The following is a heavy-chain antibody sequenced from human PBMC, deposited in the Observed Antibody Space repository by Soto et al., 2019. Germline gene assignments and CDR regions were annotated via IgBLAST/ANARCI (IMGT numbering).Heavy chain of an antibody. Sequence: YSGTGCSFLDFWIAWVSKKPGKGLEWMGIIYPDDSESRYSPSFEGQVTISADKSISTAYLQWNSLKASDTAMYYCAGGGVRGVITRTRDYYGMDVWGQGTTVTVSS. D-gene: IGHD3-10*01. CDR1: GCSFLDFW. CDR3: AGGGVRGVITRTRDYYGMDV. J-gene: IGHJ6*02. V-gene: IGHV5-51*01. CDR2: IYPDDSES.